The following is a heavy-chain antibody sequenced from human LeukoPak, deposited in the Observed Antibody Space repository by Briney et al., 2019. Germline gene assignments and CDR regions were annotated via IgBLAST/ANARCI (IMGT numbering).Heavy chain of an antibody. V-gene: IGHV3-53*01. CDR2: IYSGGST. CDR1: GFTVSSNY. Sequence: GGSLRLSCAASGFTVSSNYMSWVRQAPGKGLEWVSVIYSGGSTYYADSVKGRFTISRDNSKSTLYLQMDSLRAEDTAVYYCARTSDYYYYGMDVWGKGTTVTVSS. J-gene: IGHJ6*04. CDR3: ARTSDYYYYGMDV.